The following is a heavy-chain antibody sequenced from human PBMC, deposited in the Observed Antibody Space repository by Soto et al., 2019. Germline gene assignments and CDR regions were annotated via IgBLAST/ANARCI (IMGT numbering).Heavy chain of an antibody. V-gene: IGHV4-39*01. Sequence: QLQLQESGPGLVKSSETLSLTCTVSGDSISRSTYYWGWIRQPPGTGLEWIGSIHFTGSTYYNPSLKSRVTISVDTSKNQFSLKLSSVTAADTAVYYCVSHLAGRVVVLTYFDYWGQGTLVTVSS. CDR3: VSHLAGRVVVLTYFDY. J-gene: IGHJ4*02. CDR1: GDSISRSTYY. CDR2: IHFTGST. D-gene: IGHD3-22*01.